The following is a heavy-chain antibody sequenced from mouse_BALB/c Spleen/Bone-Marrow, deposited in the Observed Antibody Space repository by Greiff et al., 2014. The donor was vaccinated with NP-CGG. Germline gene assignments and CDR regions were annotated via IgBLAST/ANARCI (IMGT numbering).Heavy chain of an antibody. V-gene: IGHV1S22*01. J-gene: IGHJ2*01. CDR1: GYTFTSYW. Sequence: LQQSGSELVRPGASAKLSCKASGYTFTSYWMHWVKQRPGQGLEWIGNIYPGSGSTNYDEKFKSKATLTVDTSSSTAYMQLSSLTSEDSAVYYCTRRRGNYYYFDYWGQGTTLTVSS. D-gene: IGHD2-1*01. CDR3: TRRRGNYYYFDY. CDR2: IYPGSGST.